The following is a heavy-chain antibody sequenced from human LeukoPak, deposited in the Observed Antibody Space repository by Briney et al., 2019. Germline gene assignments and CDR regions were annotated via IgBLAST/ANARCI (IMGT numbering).Heavy chain of an antibody. CDR2: ISSGATTT. CDR3: AKGTVGAKY. CDR1: GFTLTSDS. J-gene: IGHJ4*02. D-gene: IGHD1-26*01. V-gene: IGHV3-48*04. Sequence: AGGSLRLSCAASGFTLTSDSMNWVRQAPGEGVEWISYISSGATTTYYADSVKGRFTISRDNAKNSLYLQMNSLRVDDTAVYYCAKGTVGAKYWGQGTLVIVSS.